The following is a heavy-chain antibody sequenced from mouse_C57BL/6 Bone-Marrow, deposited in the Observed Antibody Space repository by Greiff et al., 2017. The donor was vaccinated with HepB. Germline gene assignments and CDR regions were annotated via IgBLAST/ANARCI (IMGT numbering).Heavy chain of an antibody. CDR3: ARRDDYDDY. V-gene: IGHV1-82*01. CDR2: IYPGDGDT. CDR1: GYAFSSSW. Sequence: VQLQQSGPELVKPGASVKISCKASGYAFSSSWMNWVKQRPGKGLEWIGRIYPGDGDTNYNGKCKGKATLTADKSSSTAYMQLSSLTSEDSAVYFCARRDDYDDYWGQGTTLTVSS. D-gene: IGHD2-4*01. J-gene: IGHJ2*01.